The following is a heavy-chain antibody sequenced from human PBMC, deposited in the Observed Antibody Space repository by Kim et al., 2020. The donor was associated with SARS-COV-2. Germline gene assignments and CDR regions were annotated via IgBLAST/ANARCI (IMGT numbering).Heavy chain of an antibody. CDR3: ARDLVTMVRGVIISGNDY. V-gene: IGHV3-53*01. D-gene: IGHD3-10*01. Sequence: GGSLRLSCEASGFTVSSNYMSWVRQAPGKGLEWVSVIYSGGSTYYADSVKGRFTISRDNSKNTLYLQMNSLRAEDTAVYYCARDLVTMVRGVIISGNDYWGQGTLVAVSS. J-gene: IGHJ4*02. CDR1: GFTVSSNY. CDR2: IYSGGST.